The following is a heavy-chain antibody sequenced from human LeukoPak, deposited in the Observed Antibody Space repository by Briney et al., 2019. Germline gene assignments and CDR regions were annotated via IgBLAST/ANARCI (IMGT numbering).Heavy chain of an antibody. CDR3: ARGKFGGYCSGGSCYRNYFDY. CDR1: GGPISYYY. Sequence: SETLSLTCTVSGGPISYYYWICLRHPPGKALEGIGYDYYSGSTNYNPSLKSRVTISVYTSKRQFSLKLSSMTAADTAMYYCARGKFGGYCSGGSCYRNYFDYWGQGTLVTVSS. V-gene: IGHV4-59*12. J-gene: IGHJ4*02. CDR2: DYYSGST. D-gene: IGHD2-15*01.